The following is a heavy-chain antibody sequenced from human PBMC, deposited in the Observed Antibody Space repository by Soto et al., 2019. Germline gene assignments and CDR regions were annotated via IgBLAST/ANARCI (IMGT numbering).Heavy chain of an antibody. CDR1: GCSISIYY. J-gene: IGHJ6*02. V-gene: IGHV4-59*01. Sequence: SETLSLTCTVSGCSISIYYWSWIRQPPGKGLEWIGYIYYSGSTNYNPSLKSRVTISVDTSKNQFSLKLSSVTAADTAVYYCARDSGSYSNYYYGMDVWGQGTTVTVSS. D-gene: IGHD1-26*01. CDR2: IYYSGST. CDR3: ARDSGSYSNYYYGMDV.